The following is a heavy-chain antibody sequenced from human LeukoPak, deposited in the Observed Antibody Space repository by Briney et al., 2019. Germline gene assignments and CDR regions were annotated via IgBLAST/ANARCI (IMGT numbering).Heavy chain of an antibody. D-gene: IGHD2/OR15-2a*01. J-gene: IGHJ3*02. Sequence: SETLPLTCTVSGGSISSSSYYWGWIRQPPGKGLEWIGSIYYSGSTYYNPSLKSRVTISVDTSKNQFSLKLSSVTAADTAVYYCARRLYGDAFDIWGQGTMVTVSS. CDR2: IYYSGST. CDR1: GGSISSSSYY. V-gene: IGHV4-39*01. CDR3: ARRLYGDAFDI.